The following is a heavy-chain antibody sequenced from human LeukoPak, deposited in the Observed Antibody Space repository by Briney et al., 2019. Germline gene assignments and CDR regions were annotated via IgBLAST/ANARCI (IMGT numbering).Heavy chain of an antibody. CDR1: GFTFSSYT. CDR3: VKVGYDSSGYPNFDY. Sequence: GGSLRLSCAASGFTFSSYTMNWVRQAPGKGLEWVSSISSDSNYIYYADSVKGRFTISRDNSKNTLYLQMSSLRAEDTAVYYCVKVGYDSSGYPNFDYWGQGTLVTVSS. J-gene: IGHJ4*02. D-gene: IGHD3-22*01. V-gene: IGHV3-21*01. CDR2: ISSDSNYI.